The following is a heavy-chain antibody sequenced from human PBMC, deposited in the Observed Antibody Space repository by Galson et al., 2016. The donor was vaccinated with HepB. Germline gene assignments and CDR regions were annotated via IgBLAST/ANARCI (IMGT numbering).Heavy chain of an antibody. J-gene: IGHJ5*02. Sequence: SLRLSCAASGFTFSDYYMNWIRQAPGKGLEWISYISSRSSTIYYADSVKGRFTISRDNAKNSLFLQMNSLRAEDTAVYYCTRDGALPGGWVWIDPWGQGTLVIVSS. D-gene: IGHD6-19*01. V-gene: IGHV3-11*04. CDR1: GFTFSDYY. CDR3: TRDGALPGGWVWIDP. CDR2: ISSRSSTI.